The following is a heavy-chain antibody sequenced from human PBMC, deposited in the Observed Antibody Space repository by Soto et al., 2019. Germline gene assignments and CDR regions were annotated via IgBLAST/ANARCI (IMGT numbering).Heavy chain of an antibody. Sequence: GGSLRLSCAASGFTFSSYGMHWVRQAPGKGLEWVAVISYDGSNKYYADSVKGRFTISRDNSKNTLYLQMNSLRAEDTAVYYCAKGRLRYFDWLLYPYYYYYGMDVWGQGTTVTVAS. CDR3: AKGRLRYFDWLLYPYYYYYGMDV. CDR1: GFTFSSYG. CDR2: ISYDGSNK. D-gene: IGHD3-9*01. V-gene: IGHV3-30*18. J-gene: IGHJ6*02.